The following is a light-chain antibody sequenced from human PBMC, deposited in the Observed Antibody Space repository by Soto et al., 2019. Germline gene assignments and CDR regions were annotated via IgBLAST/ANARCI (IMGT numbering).Light chain of an antibody. CDR1: QSISTY. CDR3: QQSFSTPRT. J-gene: IGKJ1*01. CDR2: ASS. V-gene: IGKV1-39*01. Sequence: IQMTQSPSSLSASVGDRVTITCRASQSISTYVNWYQQKPGKAPKLLIYASSSLQSGVPSRFSGSGSGKHFTLTINSLQPEDFATYYCQQSFSTPRTFGPGTRVE.